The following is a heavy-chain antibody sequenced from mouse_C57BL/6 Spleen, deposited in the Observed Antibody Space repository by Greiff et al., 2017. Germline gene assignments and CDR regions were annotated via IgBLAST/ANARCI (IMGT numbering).Heavy chain of an antibody. CDR1: GYSITSGYY. CDR3: ARGRGFLDY. Sequence: EVQRVESGPGLVKPSQSLSLTCSVTGYSITSGYYWNWIRQFPGNKLEWMGYISYDGSNNYNPSLKNRISITRDTSKNQFFLKLNSVTTEDTATYYCARGRGFLDYWGQGTTLTVSS. V-gene: IGHV3-6*01. J-gene: IGHJ2*01. CDR2: ISYDGSN.